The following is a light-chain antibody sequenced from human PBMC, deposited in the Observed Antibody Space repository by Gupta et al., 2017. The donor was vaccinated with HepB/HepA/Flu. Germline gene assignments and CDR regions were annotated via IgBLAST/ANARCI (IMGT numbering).Light chain of an antibody. V-gene: IGLV3-9*01. J-gene: IGLJ2*01. CDR1: NIGSKN. CDR2: SDS. CDR3: QVWDITTAHVV. Sequence: SYELTQPLSVSVALGQTARITCGGNNIGSKNVHWYQQKPGQAPVLVIYSDSNRPSEIPERFSGSNSGNTANLTISRVQAGDEADYYCQVWDITTAHVVFGGGTKLTVL.